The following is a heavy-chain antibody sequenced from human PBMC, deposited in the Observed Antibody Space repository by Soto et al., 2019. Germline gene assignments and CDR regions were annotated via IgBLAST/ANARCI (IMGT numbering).Heavy chain of an antibody. CDR2: ISSSSSYI. CDR1: GFTFSSYS. V-gene: IGHV3-21*01. J-gene: IGHJ3*02. D-gene: IGHD2-15*01. CDR3: ARDAPPQVLGRYCSGYCAAFDI. Sequence: EVQLVESGGGLVKPGGSLRLSCAASGFTFSSYSMNWVRQAPGKGLEWVSSISSSSSYIYYADSVKGRFTISRDNANNSLYLQMNSLRAEDTAVYDCARDAPPQVLGRYCSGYCAAFDIWGQGTIVTVSS.